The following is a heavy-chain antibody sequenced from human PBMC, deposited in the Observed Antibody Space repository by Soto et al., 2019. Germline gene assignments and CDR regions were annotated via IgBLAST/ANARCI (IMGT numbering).Heavy chain of an antibody. V-gene: IGHV2-26*01. Sequence: ETLSLTCAVSGYSISSGYYWGWIRQPPGKGLEWLAHIFSNDDKSYSTSLRSRLTISKDTSRGQVVLSMTNMDPMDSATYYCALIKDCSRTDCYLASFDPWGQGTLVTVSS. CDR3: ALIKDCSRTDCYLASFDP. J-gene: IGHJ5*02. D-gene: IGHD2-2*01. CDR1: GYSISSGYYW. CDR2: IFSNDDK.